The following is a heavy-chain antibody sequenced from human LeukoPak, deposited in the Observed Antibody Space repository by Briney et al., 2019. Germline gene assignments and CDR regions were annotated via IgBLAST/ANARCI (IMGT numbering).Heavy chain of an antibody. CDR1: GFTFSSYW. CDR3: ARDGPYYYYYMDV. CDR2: IKQDGSEK. J-gene: IGHJ6*03. V-gene: IGHV3-7*01. Sequence: PGGSLRLSCAASGFTFSSYWMRWVRQAPGKGLEGVANIKQDGSEKYYVDSVKGRFTISRDNAKNSLYLQMNSLRAEDTAVYYCARDGPYYYYYMDVWGKGTTVTVSS.